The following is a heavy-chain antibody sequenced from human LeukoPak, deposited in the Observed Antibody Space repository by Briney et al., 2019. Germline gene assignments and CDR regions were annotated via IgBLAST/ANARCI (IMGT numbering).Heavy chain of an antibody. J-gene: IGHJ4*02. CDR3: AKRLPYYFDD. Sequence: GGSLRLSCAASGFTFSSYAMSWVRQAPGKGLEWVSTFSGSTGNTYYANSVKGRFTISRDNSKNTLYLLMNSLRAEDTAVYYCAKRLPYYFDDWGQGTLVTVSS. V-gene: IGHV3-23*01. CDR2: FSGSTGNT. CDR1: GFTFSSYA.